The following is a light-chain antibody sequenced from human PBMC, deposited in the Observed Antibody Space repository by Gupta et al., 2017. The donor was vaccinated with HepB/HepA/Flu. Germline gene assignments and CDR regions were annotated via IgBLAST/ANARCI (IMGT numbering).Light chain of an antibody. CDR3: MQYASDPPYS. CDR2: WAS. V-gene: IGKV4-1*01. CDR1: QSGLYRSNNKNY. J-gene: IGKJ2*03. Sequence: DIVMTQSPDSLAVSLGEKATINCKSSQSGLYRSNNKNYLSWYQQKPGQPPKLLIYWASTRESGVPDRFSGSGSGTDFTLTISRLQAEDVAAYYCMQYASDPPYSFGQGTKLEIK.